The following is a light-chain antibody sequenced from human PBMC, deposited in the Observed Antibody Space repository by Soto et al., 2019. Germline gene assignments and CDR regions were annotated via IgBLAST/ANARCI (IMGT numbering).Light chain of an antibody. V-gene: IGKV3-20*01. CDR2: GAY. Sequence: EVVFTQSPGTLSLSSGERATLSCRASQSVINSYLAWYQQKPGQAPRLLLYGAYNRATGIPDRFSGSGSGTDFTLTISRLEPEDFEVYYCQQYGTATWTFGQGTKVDIK. J-gene: IGKJ1*01. CDR1: QSVINSY. CDR3: QQYGTATWT.